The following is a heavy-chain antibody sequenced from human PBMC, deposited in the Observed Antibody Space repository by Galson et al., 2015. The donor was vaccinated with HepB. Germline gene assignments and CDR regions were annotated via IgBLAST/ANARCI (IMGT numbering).Heavy chain of an antibody. J-gene: IGHJ4*02. CDR2: IIPIFGTA. Sequence: SVKVSCKASGDPFSSYAISWVRQAPGQGLEWMGGIIPIFGTANYAQKFQDRVTITADESTSTAYMGLSSLRSEDTAVYYCARAPSGGLRFFDYWGQGTLVTVSS. D-gene: IGHD4-17*01. V-gene: IGHV1-69*13. CDR3: ARAPSGGLRFFDY. CDR1: GDPFSSYA.